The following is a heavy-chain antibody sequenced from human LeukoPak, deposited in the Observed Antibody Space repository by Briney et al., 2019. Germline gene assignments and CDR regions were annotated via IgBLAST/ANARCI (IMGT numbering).Heavy chain of an antibody. J-gene: IGHJ6*03. V-gene: IGHV4-39*01. CDR1: GGSISSSSYY. Sequence: PSETLSLTCTVSGGSISSSSYYWGWIRQPPGKGLEWIGSINYSGSTYYNPSLKSRVTISVDTSKSQFSLKLSSVTAADTAVYYCARRPQSYIDVWGKGTTVTVSS. CDR3: ARRPQSYIDV. CDR2: INYSGST.